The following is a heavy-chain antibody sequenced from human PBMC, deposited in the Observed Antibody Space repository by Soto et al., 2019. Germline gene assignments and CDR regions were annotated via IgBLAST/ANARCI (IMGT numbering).Heavy chain of an antibody. J-gene: IGHJ4*02. D-gene: IGHD1-7*01. CDR3: AKNHQTYNWDYLFES. V-gene: IGHV3-30*18. CDR1: VCTFSIND. Sequence: PGGSLRLSCASSVCTFSINDMHWVRQSPGRWLEWVAVISNDGNNKYYADSVKGRFTLSRDNSKNMVYLQMDSLRVEDTAVYFCAKNHQTYNWDYLFESLGPGTLVIVSS. CDR2: ISNDGNNK.